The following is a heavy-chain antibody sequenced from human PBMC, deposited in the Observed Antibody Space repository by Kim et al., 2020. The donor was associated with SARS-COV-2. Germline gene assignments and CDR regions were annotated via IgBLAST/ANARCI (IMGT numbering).Heavy chain of an antibody. CDR2: TYYRSKWFD. D-gene: IGHD6-19*01. CDR1: GDRVASNSAA. J-gene: IGHJ4*01. CDR3: ARIISGSGWPYFD. Sequence: SQTLSLTCDISGDRVASNSAAWNWIRQSPSRGLEWLGRTYYRSKWFDDYAESVKSRVSIKASTSKNQISLQINSVTPDDTAVYYCARIISGSGWPYFD. V-gene: IGHV6-1*01.